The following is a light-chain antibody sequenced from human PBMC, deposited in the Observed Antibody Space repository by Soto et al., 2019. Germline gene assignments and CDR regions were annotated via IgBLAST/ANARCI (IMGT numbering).Light chain of an antibody. CDR2: DVS. V-gene: IGLV2-11*01. CDR1: SSDVCGYNY. J-gene: IGLJ1*01. Sequence: QCARTQPRSGSGAPVHAGTISCTGTSSDVCGYNYVSWYQQHPGKSPKLMIFDVSKRPSGVPDRFSGSKSGNTASLTISGLQAEDEADYYCCSYAGSYTLNVFGTGPKVTVL. CDR3: CSYAGSYTLNV.